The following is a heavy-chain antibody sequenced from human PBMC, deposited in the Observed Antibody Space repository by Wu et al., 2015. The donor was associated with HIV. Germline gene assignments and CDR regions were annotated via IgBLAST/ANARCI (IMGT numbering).Heavy chain of an antibody. J-gene: IGHJ4*02. V-gene: IGHV1-46*01. Sequence: QVQQVQSGAEVKKPGASVKISCKASGYTFTSYYMHWMRQAPGQGPEWMGVINPRENRVSYSQKFQGRVTMTRDTTTGTIYMELSGLTSEDTAVYYCARDWPRYCSGGSCLAYWGQGTLVTVSS. CDR2: INPRENRV. CDR3: ARDWPRYCSGGSCLAY. CDR1: GYTFTSYY. D-gene: IGHD2-15*01.